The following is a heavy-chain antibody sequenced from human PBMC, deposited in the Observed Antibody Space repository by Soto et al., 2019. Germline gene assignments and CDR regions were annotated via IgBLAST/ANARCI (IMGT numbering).Heavy chain of an antibody. J-gene: IGHJ3*02. CDR3: AREGGGGMSRGAFDI. D-gene: IGHD3-16*01. V-gene: IGHV1-69*02. CDR2: IIPILGIA. Sequence: QVQLVQSGAEVKKPGSSVKVSCKASGGTFSSYTISWVRQAPGQGLEWMGRIIPILGIANYAQKFQGRVTIVADNAPSTAYRGMSSLRSEDAAVYCCAREGGGGMSRGAFDIWGQGTMVTVSS. CDR1: GGTFSSYT.